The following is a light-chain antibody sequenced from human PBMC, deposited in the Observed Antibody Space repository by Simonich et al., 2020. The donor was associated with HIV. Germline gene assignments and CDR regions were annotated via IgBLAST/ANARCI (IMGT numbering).Light chain of an antibody. CDR3: PLT. CDR2: WAS. Sequence: DIVMTQSPDSLAVSLGERATINCKSSQSVLYSSNNKNYLAWFQQKPGQPPKLLIYWASTREAWVPDRFSGSGSGTDFTLTISSLQAEDVAVYSTPLTFGGGTKVEIK. V-gene: IGKV4-1*01. J-gene: IGKJ4*01. CDR1: QSVLYSSNNKNY.